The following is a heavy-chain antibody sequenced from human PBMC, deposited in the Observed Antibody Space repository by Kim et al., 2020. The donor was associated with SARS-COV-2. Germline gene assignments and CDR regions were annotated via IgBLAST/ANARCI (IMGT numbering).Heavy chain of an antibody. CDR3: AREGGGSSGWSWFDP. Sequence: DSVKGRFIISRDNAKNSLYLQMNSLRAADTAVYYCAREGGGSSGWSWFDPWGQGTLVTVSS. V-gene: IGHV3-21*01. J-gene: IGHJ5*02. D-gene: IGHD6-19*01.